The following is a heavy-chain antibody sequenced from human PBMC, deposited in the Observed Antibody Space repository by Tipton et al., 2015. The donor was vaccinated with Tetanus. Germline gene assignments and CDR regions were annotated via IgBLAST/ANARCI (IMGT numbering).Heavy chain of an antibody. J-gene: IGHJ4*02. CDR2: ITPIFGTT. D-gene: IGHD1-14*01. V-gene: IGHV1-69*01. CDR3: ARALNRISRAYDY. CDR1: GGTFTNYA. Sequence: QSGAEVKKPGSSVKVSCKASGGTFTNYALSWVRQAPGQGLEWVGGITPIFGTTNSAPKFQGRVTITADESTNTAYMELSSLRSDDSAVYYCARALNRISRAYDYWGQGTQIIVSS.